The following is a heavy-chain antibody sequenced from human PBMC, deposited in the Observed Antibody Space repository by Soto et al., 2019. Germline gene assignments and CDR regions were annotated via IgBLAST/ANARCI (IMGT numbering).Heavy chain of an antibody. J-gene: IGHJ2*01. CDR2: TRNKANSYTT. CDR1: GFTFSDHY. V-gene: IGHV3-72*01. D-gene: IGHD4-17*01. CDR3: ARDSGYGDNYWYFAL. Sequence: EVQLVESGGGLVQPGGSLRLSCAASGFTFSDHYMDWVRQAPGKGLEWVGRTRNKANSYTTEYAASVKGRFTISRDDSKNSLYLQMNSLKTEDTAVYYCARDSGYGDNYWYFALWGRGTLVTVSS.